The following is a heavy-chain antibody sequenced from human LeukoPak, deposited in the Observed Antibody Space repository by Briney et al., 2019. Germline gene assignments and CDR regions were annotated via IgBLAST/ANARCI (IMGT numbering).Heavy chain of an antibody. V-gene: IGHV4-34*01. CDR1: GASFSDYY. CDR2: INRSGST. J-gene: IGHJ5*02. Sequence: TSSETLSLACVVYGASFSDYYWTWIRQPPGKGLEWIGEINRSGSTNYNPSLKSRVTLSVDTSKKQFSLNLNSVTAADTAVYYCARDQSGEWELLSGWWFDPWGQGTLVTVSS. CDR3: ARDQSGEWELLSGWWFDP. D-gene: IGHD1-26*01.